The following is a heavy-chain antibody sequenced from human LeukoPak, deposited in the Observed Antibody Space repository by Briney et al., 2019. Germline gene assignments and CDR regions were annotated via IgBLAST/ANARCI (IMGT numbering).Heavy chain of an antibody. CDR3: ADYRKPQGLDY. D-gene: IGHD1-14*01. V-gene: IGHV3-23*01. Sequence: GGSLRLSCEVSEFPFSIYAMAWVRQAPGQGLEWVSAIDASGSDTYYTDSVKGRFTISRDNSKNTVYLQMNSLRVEDTAVYYCADYRKPQGLDYWGQEPWSPSPQ. CDR1: EFPFSIYA. CDR2: IDASGSDT. J-gene: IGHJ4*01.